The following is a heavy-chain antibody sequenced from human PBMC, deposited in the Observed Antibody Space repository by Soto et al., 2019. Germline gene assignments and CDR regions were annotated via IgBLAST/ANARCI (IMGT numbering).Heavy chain of an antibody. CDR3: ARDVVVVAATPGVGMDV. J-gene: IGHJ6*02. CDR2: IIPIFGTA. CDR1: GGTFSSYA. D-gene: IGHD2-15*01. Sequence: QVQLVQSGAEVKKPGSSVKVSCKASGGTFSSYAISWVRQAPGQGLEWMGGIIPIFGTANYAQKFQGRVTITADESTSTAYMELSSLRSEDTAVYYCARDVVVVAATPGVGMDVWGQGTTFTVSS. V-gene: IGHV1-69*12.